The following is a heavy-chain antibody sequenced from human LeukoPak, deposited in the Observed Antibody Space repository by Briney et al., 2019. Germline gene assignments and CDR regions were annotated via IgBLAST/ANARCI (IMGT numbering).Heavy chain of an antibody. CDR2: ISSSSSTI. D-gene: IGHD3-10*01. Sequence: HPGGSLRLSCAASGFTFSSYTMHWVRQAPGKGLERVSYISSSSSTIYYADSVKGRFTISRDNAKNSLYLQMNSLRDEDTAVYYCARVAQLVRGVLFDYWGQGTLVTVSS. CDR3: ARVAQLVRGVLFDY. J-gene: IGHJ4*02. V-gene: IGHV3-48*02. CDR1: GFTFSSYT.